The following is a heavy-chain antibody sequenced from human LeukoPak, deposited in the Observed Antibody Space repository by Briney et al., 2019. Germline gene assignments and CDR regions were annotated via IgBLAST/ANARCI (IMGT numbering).Heavy chain of an antibody. CDR2: IYTSGST. CDR1: GGSISSYY. V-gene: IGHV4-4*07. D-gene: IGHD4-23*01. CDR3: ASISRWPESFDY. J-gene: IGHJ4*02. Sequence: SETLSLTCTVSGGSISSYYWSWIRQPAGKGLEWIGRIYTSGSTNYNPSLKSRVTMSVDTSKNQFSLKLSSVTAADTAVYYCASISRWPESFDYWGQGTLVTVSS.